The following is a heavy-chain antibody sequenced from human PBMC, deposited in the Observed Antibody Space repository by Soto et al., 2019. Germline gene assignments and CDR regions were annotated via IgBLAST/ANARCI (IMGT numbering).Heavy chain of an antibody. V-gene: IGHV1-69*12. D-gene: IGHD2-8*01. CDR3: AGGGVQGYYYYGMDV. CDR1: GGTFSSYA. J-gene: IGHJ6*02. CDR2: IIPIFGTA. Sequence: QVQLVQTGAEVKKPGSSVKVSCKASGGTFSSYAISWVRQAPGQGLEWMGGIIPIFGTANYAQKFQGRVTSTADESTSTAYMELSSLRSEDKAVYYCAGGGVQGYYYYGMDVWGQGTTVTVSS.